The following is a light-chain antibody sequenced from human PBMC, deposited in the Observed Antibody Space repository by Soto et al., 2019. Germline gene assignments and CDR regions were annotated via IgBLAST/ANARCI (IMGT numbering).Light chain of an antibody. CDR3: QQTL. J-gene: IGKJ5*01. CDR2: AAS. CDR1: QGISSY. V-gene: IGKV1-9*01. Sequence: DIQLTQSPSFLSASVGDRVTITCRASQGISSYLAWYQQKPGKAPKLLIYAASTLQSGVPSRFSGSGSGTEFTLTISSLQPEDFATYYCQQTLFGQGTRLEMK.